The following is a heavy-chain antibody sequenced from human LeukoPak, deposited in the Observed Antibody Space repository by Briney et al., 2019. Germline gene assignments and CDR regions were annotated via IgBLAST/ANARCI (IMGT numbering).Heavy chain of an antibody. CDR2: ISYDGSNK. Sequence: QPGGSLRLSCAVSGFTFSSYAMHWVRQAPGKGLEWVAVISYDGSNKYYADSVKGRFTISRDNSKNTLYLQMNSLRAEDTAVYYCARRASGSYDVYWGQGTLVTVSS. J-gene: IGHJ4*02. CDR3: ARRASGSYDVY. V-gene: IGHV3-30-3*01. D-gene: IGHD1-26*01. CDR1: GFTFSSYA.